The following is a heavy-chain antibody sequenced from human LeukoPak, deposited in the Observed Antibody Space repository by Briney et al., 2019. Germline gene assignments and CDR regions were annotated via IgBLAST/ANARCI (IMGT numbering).Heavy chain of an antibody. J-gene: IGHJ5*02. D-gene: IGHD3-3*01. Sequence: SETLSLTCTVSGGSISSYYWSWIRQPAGKGLEWIGRIYTSGSTNYNPSLKSRVTMSVDTSKNQFPLKLSSVTAADTAVYYCAREGVYDFWSGYSSWFDPWGQGTLVTVSS. V-gene: IGHV4-4*07. CDR1: GGSISSYY. CDR2: IYTSGST. CDR3: AREGVYDFWSGYSSWFDP.